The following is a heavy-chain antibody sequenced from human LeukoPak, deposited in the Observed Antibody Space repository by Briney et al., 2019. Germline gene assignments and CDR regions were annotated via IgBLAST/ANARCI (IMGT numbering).Heavy chain of an antibody. V-gene: IGHV3-48*03. CDR1: GFTFSNYE. J-gene: IGHJ4*02. CDR2: IRRSSSTI. Sequence: GGSLRLSCAASGFTFSNYEMNWVRQAPGKGLEWVSYIRRSSSTIYYADSVKGRFAISRDNAKNSLYLQMNSLRAEDTAVYYCARGTYGGNFYFDNWGQGTLVTVSS. CDR3: ARGTYGGNFYFDN. D-gene: IGHD4-23*01.